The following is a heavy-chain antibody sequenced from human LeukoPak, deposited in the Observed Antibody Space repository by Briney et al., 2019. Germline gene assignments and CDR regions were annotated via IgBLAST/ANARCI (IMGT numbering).Heavy chain of an antibody. CDR1: GGSISSYY. Sequence: SETLSLTCTVSGGSISSYYWSWVRQPPGKGLEWIGFVYYTGSTNYSPSLKSRVTISVDTSKNQFSLKLRSVTAADTAVYYCARGLREFGYYYYHMDVWGKGTTVTVSS. V-gene: IGHV4-59*12. D-gene: IGHD3-10*01. CDR3: ARGLREFGYYYYHMDV. J-gene: IGHJ6*03. CDR2: VYYTGST.